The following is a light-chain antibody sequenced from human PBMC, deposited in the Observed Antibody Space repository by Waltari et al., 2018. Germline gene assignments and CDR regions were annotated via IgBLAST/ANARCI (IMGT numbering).Light chain of an antibody. CDR1: SSNIGAGYD. Sequence: QSVLTQPPSVSGAPGQRVTISCTGSSSNIGAGYDVHWYQQLPGPAPKLLIYDKNNRPSGVPDRFSGSKSGTSASLAITGLQAEDEADYYCQSYDSSLSGSVFGGGTKLTVL. CDR3: QSYDSSLSGSV. CDR2: DKN. V-gene: IGLV1-40*01. J-gene: IGLJ2*01.